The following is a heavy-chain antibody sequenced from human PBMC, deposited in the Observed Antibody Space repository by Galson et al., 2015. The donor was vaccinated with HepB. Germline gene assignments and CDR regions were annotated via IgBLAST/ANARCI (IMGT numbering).Heavy chain of an antibody. CDR3: ARELVVVVPAASNWFDP. CDR2: INTSTGNP. J-gene: IGHJ5*02. Sequence: SVKVSCKASGYTFNKYAMNWARQAPGQGLEWMGWINTSTGNPTYAQGFTGRFVFSLDTSVSTAYLQISSLKAEDTAVYYCARELVVVVPAASNWFDPWGQGTLVTVSS. CDR1: GYTFNKYA. D-gene: IGHD2-2*01. V-gene: IGHV7-4-1*02.